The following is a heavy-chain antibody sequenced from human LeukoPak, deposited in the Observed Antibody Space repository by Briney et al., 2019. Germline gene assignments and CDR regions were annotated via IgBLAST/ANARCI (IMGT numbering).Heavy chain of an antibody. CDR3: ARQMWELLRQFDP. CDR1: GFTFSSYA. J-gene: IGHJ5*02. CDR2: IIPIFGTA. V-gene: IGHV1-69*01. Sequence: SCAASGFTFSSYAISWVRQAPGQGLEWMGGIIPIFGTANYAQKFQGRVTITADESTSTAYMELRSLRSDDTAVYYCARQMWELLRQFDPWGQGTLVTVSS. D-gene: IGHD1-26*01.